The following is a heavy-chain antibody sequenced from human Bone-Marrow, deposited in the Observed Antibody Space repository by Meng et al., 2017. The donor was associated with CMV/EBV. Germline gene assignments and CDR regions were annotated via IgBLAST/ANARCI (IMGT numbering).Heavy chain of an antibody. D-gene: IGHD6-25*01. CDR3: ARQARPQDYYYYYGMDV. CDR2: IYHSGST. CDR1: GYSISSGYY. V-gene: IGHV4-38-2*02. Sequence: SETLSLTCTVSGYSISSGYYWGWIRQPPGKGLEWIGSIYHSGSTYYNPSLKSRVTISVDTSKNQFSLKLSSVTAADTAVYYCARQARPQDYYYYYGMDVCGQGTTVTVSS. J-gene: IGHJ6*02.